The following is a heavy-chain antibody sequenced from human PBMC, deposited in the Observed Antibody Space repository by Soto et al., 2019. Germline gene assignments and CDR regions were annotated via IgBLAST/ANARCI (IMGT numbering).Heavy chain of an antibody. V-gene: IGHV1-18*01. CDR2: ISAYNGNT. Sequence: QVQLVQSGAEVKKPGASVKVSCKASGYTFTSYGISWVRQAPGQGLEWMGWISAYNGNTNYAQKLQVRVTMTTPTSTSPAYMELTRLRSYDTAVYYCPSLIHILPPSYFSPWCHLTLVTVSS. D-gene: IGHD2-8*01. CDR3: PSLIHILPPSYFSP. CDR1: GYTFTSYG. J-gene: IGHJ5*02.